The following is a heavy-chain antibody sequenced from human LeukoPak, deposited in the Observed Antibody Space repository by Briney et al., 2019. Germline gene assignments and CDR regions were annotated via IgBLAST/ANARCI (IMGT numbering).Heavy chain of an antibody. CDR2: IYHSGST. CDR1: GYSISSGYY. Sequence: SETLSLTCTVSGYSISSGYYWGWIRQPPGKGLEWIGSIYHSGSTYYNPSLKSRVTISVDTSKNQFSLKLSSVTAEDTAVYYCARRMAVYNWFDPWGQGTLVTVSS. CDR3: ARRMAVYNWFDP. D-gene: IGHD5-24*01. J-gene: IGHJ5*02. V-gene: IGHV4-38-2*02.